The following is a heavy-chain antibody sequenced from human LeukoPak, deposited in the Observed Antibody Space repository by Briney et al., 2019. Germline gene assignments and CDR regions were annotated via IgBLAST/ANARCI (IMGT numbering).Heavy chain of an antibody. CDR1: GGSISSYY. J-gene: IGHJ4*02. CDR2: IYSSGST. CDR3: AREGNTNLDF. D-gene: IGHD2-2*01. V-gene: IGHV4-4*07. Sequence: SETLSLTCTVSGGSISSYYWSWIRQPAGKGLEWIGRIYSSGSTNYNPSLESRVTMSVDTSKDQFSLKLSSVTAADTAVYYCAREGNTNLDFWGQGTLVTVSS.